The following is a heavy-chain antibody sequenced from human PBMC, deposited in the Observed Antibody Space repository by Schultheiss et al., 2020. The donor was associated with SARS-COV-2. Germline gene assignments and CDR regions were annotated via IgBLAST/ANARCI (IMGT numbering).Heavy chain of an antibody. CDR3: ARSTRYYYYYGMDV. V-gene: IGHV3-13*04. CDR2: IGTAGDT. CDR1: GFTFSSYD. J-gene: IGHJ6*02. Sequence: GGSLRLSCAASGFTFSSYDMHWVRQATGKGLEWVSAIGTAGDTYYQGSVKGRFTISRENAKNTLYLQMNSLRAEDTAVYYCARSTRYYYYYGMDVWGQGTTVTVSS. D-gene: IGHD2-2*01.